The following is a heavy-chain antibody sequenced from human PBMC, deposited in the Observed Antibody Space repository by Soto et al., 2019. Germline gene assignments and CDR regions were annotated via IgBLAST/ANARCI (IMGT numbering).Heavy chain of an antibody. J-gene: IGHJ4*02. D-gene: IGHD3-16*01. CDR1: GFTFSSYA. CDR3: ARDGGAY. CDR2: MSYDGSNK. Sequence: QVQLVESGGGVVQPGRSLRLSCAASGFTFSSYAMHWVRRAPGKGLEWMAGMSYDGSNKYYADSVKGRFTSSRDNSKNALYLHTNSLGPEDTDLYYCARDGGAYWRKGTLVIVPS. V-gene: IGHV3-30-3*01.